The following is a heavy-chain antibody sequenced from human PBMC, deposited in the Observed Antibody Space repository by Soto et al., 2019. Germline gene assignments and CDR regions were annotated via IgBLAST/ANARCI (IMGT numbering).Heavy chain of an antibody. CDR2: ISAYNGNT. V-gene: IGHV1-18*01. CDR1: GYTFTSYA. CDR3: ASDLPPPDY. Sequence: QVQLVQSGAEVKKPGASVKVSCKASGYTFTSYAISWVRQAPGQGLEWMGWISAYNGNTNNAQKLQGRVTMPTDTSTSTACMALRSLRSDDTGVYFCASDLPPPDYRGQATLVTVSS. J-gene: IGHJ4*02.